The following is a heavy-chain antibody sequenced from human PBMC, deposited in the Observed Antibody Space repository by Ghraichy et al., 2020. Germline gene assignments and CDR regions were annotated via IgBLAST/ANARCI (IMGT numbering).Heavy chain of an antibody. CDR3: ARVCSGGTCNWFDP. J-gene: IGHJ5*02. D-gene: IGHD2-15*01. CDR1: GYTFSNYD. Sequence: ASVKVSCKASGYTFSNYDIDWVRQATGQGLEWMGWMNPNSGNTGYAQKFQGRVTMTRNTSINTAYMELSSLRSEDTAVYYCARVCSGGTCNWFDPWGQGTLVTVSS. CDR2: MNPNSGNT. V-gene: IGHV1-8*01.